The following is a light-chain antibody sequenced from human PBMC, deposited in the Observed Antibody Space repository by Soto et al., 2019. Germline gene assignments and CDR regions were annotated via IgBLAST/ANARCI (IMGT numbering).Light chain of an antibody. CDR2: GAS. CDR3: QQYGSSPRT. V-gene: IGKV3-20*01. J-gene: IGKJ1*01. Sequence: EIVMTQSPATLTVSPGERATLSCRASQSVNRNLAWYQQKCGQAPRLLIYGASNRATGIPDRFSGSGSGTDFTLTISRLEPEDFAVYYCQQYGSSPRTFGQGTKVGIK. CDR1: QSVNRN.